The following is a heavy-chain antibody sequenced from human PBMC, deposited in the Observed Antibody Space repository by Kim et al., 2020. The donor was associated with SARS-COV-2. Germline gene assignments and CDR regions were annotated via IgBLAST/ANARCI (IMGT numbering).Heavy chain of an antibody. Sequence: GGSLRLSCAASGFTFSSYAMSWVRQAPGKGLEWVSAISGSGGSTYYADSVKGQFTISRDNSKNTLYLQMNSLRAEDTAVYYCAKDRTLYYDFWSGYDRPRDGMDVWGQGTTVTVSS. J-gene: IGHJ6*02. CDR1: GFTFSSYA. V-gene: IGHV3-23*01. CDR2: ISGSGGST. D-gene: IGHD3-3*01. CDR3: AKDRTLYYDFWSGYDRPRDGMDV.